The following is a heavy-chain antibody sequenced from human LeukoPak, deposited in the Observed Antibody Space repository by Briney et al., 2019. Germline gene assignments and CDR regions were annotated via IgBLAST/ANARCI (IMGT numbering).Heavy chain of an antibody. CDR1: GFSFINAW. V-gene: IGHV3-15*01. Sequence: GGSLRLSCAAPGFSFINAWMRWVRQAPGKGLEWVGRIKSKSDGGTTDYAAPVKGRFTIPRDDSKNTLYLQMNSLKTEDTAVYYCATGSGAYGGFDYWGQGTLVTVSS. D-gene: IGHD5-12*01. CDR2: IKSKSDGGTT. CDR3: ATGSGAYGGFDY. J-gene: IGHJ4*02.